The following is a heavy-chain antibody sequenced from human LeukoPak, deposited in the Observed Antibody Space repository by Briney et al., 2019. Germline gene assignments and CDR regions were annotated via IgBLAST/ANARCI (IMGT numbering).Heavy chain of an antibody. CDR3: ARDRFLQRNYYDSSGYDAFDI. CDR1: GVSISAYY. CDR2: IYYSGST. V-gene: IGHV4-31*03. Sequence: PSETLSLTCSVSGVSISAYYWSWIRQHPGKGLEWIGYIYYSGSTYYNPSLKSRVTISVDTSKNQFSLKLSSVTAADTAVYYCARDRFLQRNYYDSSGYDAFDIWGQGTMVTVSS. D-gene: IGHD3-22*01. J-gene: IGHJ3*02.